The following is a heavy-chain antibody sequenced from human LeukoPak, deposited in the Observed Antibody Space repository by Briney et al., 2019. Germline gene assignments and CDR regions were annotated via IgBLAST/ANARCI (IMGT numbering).Heavy chain of an antibody. D-gene: IGHD3-22*01. CDR1: GFTISRYS. CDR2: ISSTSTFI. J-gene: IGHJ6*03. V-gene: IGHV3-21*01. Sequence: PGGSLRLSCAASGFTISRYSMNWVRQAPGKGLEWVASISSTSTFIYSADSVKGRFTISRDTAKNSLFLQMNILRAEDTPIYYRARYYFHSSDYPQTYYYYYMDVWGKGTTVTVSS. CDR3: ARYYFHSSDYPQTYYYYYMDV.